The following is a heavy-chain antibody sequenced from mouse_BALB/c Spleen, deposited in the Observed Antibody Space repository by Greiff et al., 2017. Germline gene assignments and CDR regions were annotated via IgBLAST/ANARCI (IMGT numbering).Heavy chain of an antibody. CDR3: TRWDDGYYSSY. V-gene: IGHV1S22*01. Sequence: LQQPGSELVRPGASVKLSCKASGYTFTSYWMHWVKQRPGQGLEWIGNIYPGSGSTNYDEKFKSKATLTVDTSSSTAYMQLSSLTSEDSAVYYCTRWDDGYYSSYWGQGTLVTVSA. D-gene: IGHD2-3*01. CDR1: GYTFTSYW. CDR2: IYPGSGST. J-gene: IGHJ3*01.